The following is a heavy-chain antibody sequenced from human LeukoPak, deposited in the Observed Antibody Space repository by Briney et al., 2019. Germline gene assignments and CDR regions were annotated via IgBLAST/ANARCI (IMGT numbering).Heavy chain of an antibody. D-gene: IGHD3-16*01. V-gene: IGHV3-74*01. CDR1: GFTFSSYW. Sequence: GGSLRLSCAASGFTFSSYWMHWVRQAPGKGLVGVSRINDDGRSTSYADSGKGRFTISIDNAKNTLYLQMNSLRAEATAVYYCARVRWGGLYYFDYWGQGTLVTVSS. CDR3: ARVRWGGLYYFDY. CDR2: INDDGRST. J-gene: IGHJ4*02.